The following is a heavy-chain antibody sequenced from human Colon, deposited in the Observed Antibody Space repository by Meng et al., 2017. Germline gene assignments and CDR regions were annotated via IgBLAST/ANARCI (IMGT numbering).Heavy chain of an antibody. CDR3: ARVFGTYYFDC. CDR1: GFTFDTYA. CDR2: IGASGATT. Sequence: GRLVASGWGFVRPGGSLGLSCAASGFTFDTYAMRWVRQAPGKGLEWVSAIGASGATTYYADSVKGRFTISRDNSKSTVYLQMNGLRAEDTAVYYCARVFGTYYFDCWGQGTLVTVSS. J-gene: IGHJ4*02. D-gene: IGHD3-10*01. V-gene: IGHV3-23*04.